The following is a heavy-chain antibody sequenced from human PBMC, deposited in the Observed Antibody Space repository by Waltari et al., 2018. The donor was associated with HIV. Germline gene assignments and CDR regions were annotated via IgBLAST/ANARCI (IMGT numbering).Heavy chain of an antibody. CDR2: MNPNSGNT. Sequence: QVYLVQSGPEVKRPGASVKISCKAYGSTFINFDVNWVRPAPGQGPEWLGWMNPNSGNTASPYIFEERVTMTTDVSTATAYMEMSGLTPEDTAIYYCARNSSAKGNRYFYYGLDVWGQGTPVTV. CDR3: ARNSSAKGNRYFYYGLDV. D-gene: IGHD3-22*01. V-gene: IGHV1-8*02. J-gene: IGHJ6*02. CDR1: GSTFINFD.